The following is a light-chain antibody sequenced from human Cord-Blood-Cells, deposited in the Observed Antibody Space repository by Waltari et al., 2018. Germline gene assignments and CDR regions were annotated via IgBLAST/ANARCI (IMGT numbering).Light chain of an antibody. CDR2: DVS. Sequence: QSALTQPASVSGSPGQSITISCTGTSSVVGGYNYVPWYQQHPGKAPKLMIYDVSKRPSGVSNRFSGSKSANTASLTISGLQAEDEADYYCSSYTSSSTLVFGGGTKLTVL. CDR3: SSYTSSSTLV. CDR1: SSVVGGYNY. V-gene: IGLV2-14*01. J-gene: IGLJ2*01.